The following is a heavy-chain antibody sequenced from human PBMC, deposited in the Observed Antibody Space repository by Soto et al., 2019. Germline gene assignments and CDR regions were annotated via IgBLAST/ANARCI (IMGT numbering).Heavy chain of an antibody. D-gene: IGHD6-19*01. Sequence: EVQLVESGGGLVKPGGSLRLSCAASGFTFSSYSMNWVRQAPGKGLEWVSSISSSSSYIYYADSVKGRFTISRDNAKNSLYLQMNSLRAEDTAVYYCAVAGYSSGCHGSFDYWGQGTLVTVSS. V-gene: IGHV3-21*01. CDR1: GFTFSSYS. J-gene: IGHJ4*02. CDR2: ISSSSSYI. CDR3: AVAGYSSGCHGSFDY.